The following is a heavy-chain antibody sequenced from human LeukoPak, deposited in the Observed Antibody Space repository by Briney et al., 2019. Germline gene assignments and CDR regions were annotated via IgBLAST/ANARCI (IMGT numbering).Heavy chain of an antibody. CDR2: ISWNSGSI. J-gene: IGHJ6*02. CDR1: GFTFDDYA. D-gene: IGHD6-13*01. CDR3: AKGGSSFLYGMDV. Sequence: SLRLSCAASGFTFDDYAMHWVRQAPGKGLEWVSGISWNSGSISYADSVKGRFTISRDNAKNSLYLQMNSLRAEDTALYYCAKGGSSFLYGMDVWGQGTTVTVSS. V-gene: IGHV3-9*01.